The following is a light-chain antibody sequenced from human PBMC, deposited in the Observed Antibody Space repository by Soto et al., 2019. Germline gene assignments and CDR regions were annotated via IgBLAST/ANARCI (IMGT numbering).Light chain of an antibody. CDR2: QND. J-gene: IGLJ3*02. Sequence: SYELTQPPSVSVSPGQTASITCSGDKLGDKYACWYQQKPGRSPVLVIYQNDKRPSGIPERFSGSNSGNTATLTVSGTQAMDEADYYCQAWDSSTGVFGGGTKLTVL. CDR1: KLGDKY. V-gene: IGLV3-1*01. CDR3: QAWDSSTGV.